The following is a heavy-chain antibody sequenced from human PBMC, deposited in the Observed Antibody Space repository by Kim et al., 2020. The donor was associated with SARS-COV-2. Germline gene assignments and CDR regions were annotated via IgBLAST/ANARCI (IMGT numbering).Heavy chain of an antibody. Sequence: GGSLRLSCAASGFTFSSYGMHWVRQAPGKGLEWVAVIWYDGSNKYYADSVKGRFTISRDNSKNTLYLQMNSLRAEDTAVYYCARDRAIAVAGVDYWGQGTLVTVSS. CDR2: IWYDGSNK. CDR1: GFTFSSYG. J-gene: IGHJ4*02. D-gene: IGHD6-19*01. CDR3: ARDRAIAVAGVDY. V-gene: IGHV3-33*08.